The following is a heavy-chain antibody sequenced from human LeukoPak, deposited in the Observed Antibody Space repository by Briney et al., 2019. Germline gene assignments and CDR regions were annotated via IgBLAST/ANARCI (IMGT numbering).Heavy chain of an antibody. D-gene: IGHD2-2*01. CDR1: GGSISSYY. CDR2: IYYSGST. Sequence: PSETLSLTCTVSGGSISSYYWSWIRQPPGKGLEWIGYIYYSGSTNYNPSLKSRVTISVDTSKNQFSLKLSSVTAADTAVYYCARESVVPAYWFDPWGQGTLVTVSS. V-gene: IGHV4-59*12. CDR3: ARESVVPAYWFDP. J-gene: IGHJ5*02.